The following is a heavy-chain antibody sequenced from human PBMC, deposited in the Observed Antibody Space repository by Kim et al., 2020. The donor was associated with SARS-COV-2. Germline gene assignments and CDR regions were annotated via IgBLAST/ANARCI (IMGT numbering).Heavy chain of an antibody. CDR2: IKSKTDGGTT. J-gene: IGHJ6*02. D-gene: IGHD1-7*01. V-gene: IGHV3-15*01. CDR1: GFTFSNAW. Sequence: GGSLRLSCAASGFTFSNAWMSWVRQAPGKGLEWVGRIKSKTDGGTTDYAAPVKGRFTISRDDSKNTLYLQMNSLKTEDTAVYYCTTDWNYLYYYYYYGMDVWGQGTTVTVSS. CDR3: TTDWNYLYYYYYYGMDV.